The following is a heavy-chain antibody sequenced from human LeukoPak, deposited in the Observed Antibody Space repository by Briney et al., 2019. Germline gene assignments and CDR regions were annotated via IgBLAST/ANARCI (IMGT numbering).Heavy chain of an antibody. J-gene: IGHJ4*02. CDR2: ISSSGSTI. Sequence: GGSLRLSCAASGFTFSSYELNWLRQAPGKGLEWVSYISSSGSTIYYADSVKGRFTISRDNAKNSLYLQMNSLRAEDTAVYYRARHAALGGNLRAYYCDYWGQGTLVTVSS. D-gene: IGHD3-16*01. CDR3: ARHAALGGNLRAYYCDY. CDR1: GFTFSSYE. V-gene: IGHV3-48*03.